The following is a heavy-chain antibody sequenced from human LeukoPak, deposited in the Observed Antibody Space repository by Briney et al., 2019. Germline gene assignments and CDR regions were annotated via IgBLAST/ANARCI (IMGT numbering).Heavy chain of an antibody. CDR3: AKDGRYGSGILNWFDP. CDR1: GFTFSSYG. D-gene: IGHD3-10*01. Sequence: GGSLRLSCAASGFTFSSYGMHWVRQAPGKGLEWVAVIWYDGSNKYYADSVKGRFTISRDNSKDTLYLQMNSLRAEDTAVYYCAKDGRYGSGILNWFDPWGQGTLVTVSS. V-gene: IGHV3-33*06. CDR2: IWYDGSNK. J-gene: IGHJ5*02.